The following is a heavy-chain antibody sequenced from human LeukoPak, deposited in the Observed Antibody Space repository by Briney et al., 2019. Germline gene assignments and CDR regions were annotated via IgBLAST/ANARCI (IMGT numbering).Heavy chain of an antibody. CDR1: GYTFTGNY. CDR3: ASERFLEWLPNYYYYGMDV. D-gene: IGHD3-3*01. CDR2: INPNSGGT. Sequence: ASVKVSCKASGYTFTGNYMHWVRQAPGQGLEWMGWINPNSGGTNYAQKFQGRVTMTRDTSISTAYMELSRLRSDDTAVYYCASERFLEWLPNYYYYGMDVWGQGTTVTVSS. J-gene: IGHJ6*02. V-gene: IGHV1-2*02.